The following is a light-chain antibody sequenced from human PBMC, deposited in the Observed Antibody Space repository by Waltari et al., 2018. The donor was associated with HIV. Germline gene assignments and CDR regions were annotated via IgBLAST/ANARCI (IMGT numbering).Light chain of an antibody. Sequence: QSALTPPASVSGSPGQSITVSCTGTSSDVGAYDFVSWYQQTPGIAPKLVIYEVSNRPSGISDRFSGSKSGNTASLTISGLQTEDEADYYCSSFTTSNSLLFGGGTKVTVL. J-gene: IGLJ2*01. CDR2: EVS. V-gene: IGLV2-14*01. CDR3: SSFTTSNSLL. CDR1: SSDVGAYDF.